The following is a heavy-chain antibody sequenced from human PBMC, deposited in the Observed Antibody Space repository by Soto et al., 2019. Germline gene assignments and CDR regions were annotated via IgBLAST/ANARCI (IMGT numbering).Heavy chain of an antibody. CDR2: IYDSESA. CDR1: GESISSGGYY. Sequence: QVQLQESGPGLVKASQTLSLICSVSGESISSGGYYWSWIRHHPGKGLEWIGYIYDSESAYYNPSLKSRVTISMDTSKNHFAMILSSVTAADTAVYYCARAFSSSSAADYWGQGTLITVSS. CDR3: ARAFSSSSAADY. J-gene: IGHJ4*02. V-gene: IGHV4-31*03. D-gene: IGHD6-6*01.